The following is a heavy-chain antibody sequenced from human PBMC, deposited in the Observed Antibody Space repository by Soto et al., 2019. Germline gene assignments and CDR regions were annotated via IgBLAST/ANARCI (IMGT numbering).Heavy chain of an antibody. Sequence: ASVKVSCKASGYTFTSYYMHWVRQAPGQGLEWMGIINPSGGSTGYAQKFQGRVTMTRDTSTSTVYMELSSLRSEDTAVYYCARVYCSGGSCYGIDYWGQGSLVTVSS. D-gene: IGHD2-15*01. CDR3: ARVYCSGGSCYGIDY. J-gene: IGHJ4*02. V-gene: IGHV1-46*01. CDR1: GYTFTSYY. CDR2: INPSGGST.